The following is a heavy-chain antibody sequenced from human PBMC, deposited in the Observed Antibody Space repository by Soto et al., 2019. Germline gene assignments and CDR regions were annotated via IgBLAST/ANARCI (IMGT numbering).Heavy chain of an antibody. D-gene: IGHD3-10*01. V-gene: IGHV4-34*01. J-gene: IGHJ4*02. CDR3: ARGRGVTMVRGVNLDY. Sequence: SETLSLTCAVYGGSFSGYYWSWIRQPPGKGLEWIGEINHSGSTNYNPSLKSRVTISVDTSKNQFSLKLSSVTAADTAVYYCARGRGVTMVRGVNLDYWGQGTLVTVSS. CDR2: INHSGST. CDR1: GGSFSGYY.